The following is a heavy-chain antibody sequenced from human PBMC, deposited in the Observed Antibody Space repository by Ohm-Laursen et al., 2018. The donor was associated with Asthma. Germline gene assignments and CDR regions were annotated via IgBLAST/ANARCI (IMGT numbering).Heavy chain of an antibody. CDR3: AHTVCSTSCYTAFDI. CDR1: GFSLTTSGMG. CDR2: VYWDDDK. V-gene: IGHV2-5*02. J-gene: IGHJ3*02. D-gene: IGHD2-2*02. Sequence: TQTLTLTCTFSGFSLTTSGMGGGWIRQPPGKAPEWLALVYWDDDKRYSPSLRSRLTITRDTSRNQMVLTMTNMAPVDTATYYCAHTVCSTSCYTAFDIWGQGTMVTVSS.